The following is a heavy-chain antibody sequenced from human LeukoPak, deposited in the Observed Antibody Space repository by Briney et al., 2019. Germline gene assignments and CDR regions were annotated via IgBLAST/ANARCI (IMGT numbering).Heavy chain of an antibody. V-gene: IGHV4-59*01. J-gene: IGHJ4*02. CDR1: GGSFSGYY. CDR3: ARSNVPRLFDY. Sequence: PSETLSLTCAVYGGSFSGYYWSWIRQPPGKGLEWIGYIYNSGSTNYDPSLKSRVTISVDTSKNQFSLKLSSVTAADTAVYYCARSNVPRLFDYWGQGTLVTVSS. CDR2: IYNSGST.